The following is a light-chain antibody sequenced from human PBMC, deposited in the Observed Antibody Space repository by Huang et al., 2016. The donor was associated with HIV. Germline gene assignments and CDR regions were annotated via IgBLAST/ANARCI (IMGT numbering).Light chain of an antibody. CDR1: QSVGSK. J-gene: IGKJ2*01. CDR3: QQYNNWPYT. V-gene: IGKV3-15*01. CDR2: GAS. Sequence: DTVMTQTPATLSVSPGARATLSCRASQSVGSKLAWFQQKPGQAPRLLIHGASTRATGIPARFSGSGSGIEFTLTISSLQSEDFAVYYCQQYNNWPYTFGQGTKLEIK.